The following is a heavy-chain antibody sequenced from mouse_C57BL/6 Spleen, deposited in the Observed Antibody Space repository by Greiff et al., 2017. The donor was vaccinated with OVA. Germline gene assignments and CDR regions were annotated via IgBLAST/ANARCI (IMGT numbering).Heavy chain of an antibody. CDR2: IDPANGND. Sequence: EVQGVESVAELVRPGASVKLSCTASGFNIKNTYMHWVKQRPEQGLEWIGRIDPANGNDKYVPKFQGKATITADPSSNPAYLQLISLASEDTAIYYCAIYYGHGDYAMDYWGQGTSVIVSS. CDR1: GFNIKNTY. J-gene: IGHJ4*01. V-gene: IGHV14-3*01. D-gene: IGHD2-1*01. CDR3: AIYYGHGDYAMDY.